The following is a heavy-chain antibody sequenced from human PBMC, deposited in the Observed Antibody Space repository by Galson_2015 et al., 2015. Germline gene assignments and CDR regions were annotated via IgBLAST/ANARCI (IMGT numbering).Heavy chain of an antibody. D-gene: IGHD2-15*01. V-gene: IGHV3-30-3*01. Sequence: SLRLSCAASGFTFSSYAMHWVRQAPGKGLEWVAVISYDGSNKYYADSVKGRFTISRDNSKNTLYLQMNSLRAEDTAVYYCARDRLNQERYCSGGSCYDAAGDAFDIWGQGTMVTVSP. CDR3: ARDRLNQERYCSGGSCYDAAGDAFDI. CDR1: GFTFSSYA. CDR2: ISYDGSNK. J-gene: IGHJ3*02.